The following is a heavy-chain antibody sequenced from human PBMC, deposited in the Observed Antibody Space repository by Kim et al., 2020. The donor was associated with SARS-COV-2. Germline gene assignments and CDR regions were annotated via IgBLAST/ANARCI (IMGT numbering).Heavy chain of an antibody. CDR2: ISGTGTIT. CDR3: VRENYWAFEI. V-gene: IGHV3-48*04. CDR1: GFTLSLYS. J-gene: IGHJ3*02. D-gene: IGHD2-15*01. Sequence: GGSLRLSCATSGFTLSLYSMNWVRQSPGKGLEWVSHISGTGTITKHADSVRGRFTISRDNAKNSLFLQMNGLRAEDTAVYYCVRENYWAFEICGQGTLVT.